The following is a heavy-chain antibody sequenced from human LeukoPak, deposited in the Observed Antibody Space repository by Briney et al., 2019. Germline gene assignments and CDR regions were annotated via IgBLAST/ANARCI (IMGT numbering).Heavy chain of an antibody. CDR2: IYYSGST. J-gene: IGHJ4*02. D-gene: IGHD3-22*01. CDR1: GGSISSSSYY. Sequence: SETLSLTCTVSGGSISSSSYYWGWIRQPPGKGLEWIGSIYYSGSTYYNPSLKSRVTISVDTSKNQFSLKLSSVTAADTAVYYCARGGCYYDSSGYGITPDYFDYWGQGTLVTVSS. V-gene: IGHV4-39*01. CDR3: ARGGCYYDSSGYGITPDYFDY.